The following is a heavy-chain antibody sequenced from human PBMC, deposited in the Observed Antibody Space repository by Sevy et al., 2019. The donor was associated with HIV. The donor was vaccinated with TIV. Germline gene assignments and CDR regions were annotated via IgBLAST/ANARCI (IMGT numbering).Heavy chain of an antibody. D-gene: IGHD2-8*01. Sequence: GGSLRLSCAASGFTFSYSGMHWVRQAPGKGLEWVTFIEFDGSSQYYADSVKGRFTILRDNSKNTLYLHMNSLRTDDTALYYCAKNTAAVGVGGFDYLGQGAMVTVSS. CDR1: GFTFSYSG. V-gene: IGHV3-30*02. J-gene: IGHJ4*02. CDR3: AKNTAAVGVGGFDY. CDR2: IEFDGSSQ.